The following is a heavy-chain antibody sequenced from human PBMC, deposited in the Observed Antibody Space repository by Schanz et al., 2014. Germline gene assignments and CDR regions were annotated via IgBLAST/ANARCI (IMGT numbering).Heavy chain of an antibody. V-gene: IGHV3-66*01. CDR1: GFIVSSTY. CDR3: ARGDPVAGLDS. Sequence: VQLVESGGGVVQPGRSQRLSCAASGFIVSSTYMTWVRQAPGKGLEWVSIIYSGVSTYYADSVKGRFTISRDNSKNTVYLQMNSLRGEDTGRYYCARGDPVAGLDSWGRGTLVNVSS. CDR2: IYSGVST. J-gene: IGHJ4*02.